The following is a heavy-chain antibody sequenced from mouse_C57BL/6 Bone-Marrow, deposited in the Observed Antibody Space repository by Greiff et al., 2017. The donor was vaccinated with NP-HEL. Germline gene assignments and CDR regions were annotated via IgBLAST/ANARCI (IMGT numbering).Heavy chain of an antibody. CDR1: GYTFTSYW. CDR2: INPSNGGP. CDR3: ARCYYGSSYPYYYAMDY. V-gene: IGHV1-53*01. D-gene: IGHD1-1*01. J-gene: IGHJ4*01. Sequence: QVQLQQPGTELVKPGASVKLSCKASGYTFTSYWMHWVKQRPGQGLEWIGNINPSNGGPNYNEKFKSKATLTVDKSSSTAYMQLSSLTSEDSAVYYCARCYYGSSYPYYYAMDYWGQGTSVTVSA.